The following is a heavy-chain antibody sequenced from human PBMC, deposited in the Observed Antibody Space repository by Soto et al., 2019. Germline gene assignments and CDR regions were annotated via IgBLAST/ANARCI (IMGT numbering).Heavy chain of an antibody. D-gene: IGHD6-13*01. V-gene: IGHV4-4*07. CDR2: IYTSRST. J-gene: IGHJ4*02. CDR1: GGTISRYY. CDR3: ARASIAAVYDY. Sequence: ETLSLPWTASGGTISRYYWSWIRQAAGKGLEWIGRIYTSRSTDYSPSLKSRVNMSVDTSKNQFSLKLSSVTAADTAVYYCARASIAAVYDYWGQGTLVTVSS.